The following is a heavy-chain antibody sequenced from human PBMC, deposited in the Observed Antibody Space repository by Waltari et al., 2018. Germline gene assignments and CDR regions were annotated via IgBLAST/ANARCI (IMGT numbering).Heavy chain of an antibody. CDR3: ARDEVAAAAGENWFAP. Sequence: QVQLVQSGAEVKKPGASVKVSCKASGYTFTGYYMHWVRQAPGQGLAWMGLINPNSGGPTYAQNVQGRVTMTRDPSISTAYMELSRLRSDDTAVYYGARDEVAAAAGENWFAPWGQGTLVTVSS. J-gene: IGHJ5*02. V-gene: IGHV1-2*02. CDR1: GYTFTGYY. D-gene: IGHD6-13*01. CDR2: INPNSGGP.